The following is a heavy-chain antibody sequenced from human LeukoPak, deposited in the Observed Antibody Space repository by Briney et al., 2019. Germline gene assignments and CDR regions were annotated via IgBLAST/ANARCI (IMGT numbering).Heavy chain of an antibody. D-gene: IGHD3-22*01. CDR3: ARDARTVGITMIVVGFDY. CDR2: ISYDGSNK. V-gene: IGHV3-30*04. CDR1: EFAFSSYA. J-gene: IGHJ4*02. Sequence: PGGSLRLSCAASEFAFSSYAMYWVRQSPGKGLEWVAVISYDGSNKYYADSVKGRFTISRDNSKNTLYLQMNSLRAEDTAVYYCARDARTVGITMIVVGFDYWGQGTLVTVSS.